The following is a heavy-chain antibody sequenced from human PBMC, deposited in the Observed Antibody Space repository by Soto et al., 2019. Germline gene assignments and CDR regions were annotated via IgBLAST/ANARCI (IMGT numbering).Heavy chain of an antibody. V-gene: IGHV4-30-2*01. J-gene: IGHJ4*02. Sequence: QLQLQESGSGLVKPSQTLSLTCAVSGGSISSGGYSWSWIRQPPGKGLEWIGYIYHSGSTYYNPSRKSRVTISVDRSKNPSSLKLSSVPAADTAVYYCAAGGGLPRYYWGQGTLVTVSS. CDR1: GGSISSGGYS. CDR3: AAGGGLPRYY. D-gene: IGHD5-12*01. CDR2: IYHSGST.